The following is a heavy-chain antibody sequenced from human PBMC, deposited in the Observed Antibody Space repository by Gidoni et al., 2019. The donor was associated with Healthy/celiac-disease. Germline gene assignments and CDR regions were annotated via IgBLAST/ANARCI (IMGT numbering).Heavy chain of an antibody. CDR3: ARIRLGYNWNESYYGMDV. CDR2: IFSNDEK. Sequence: QVTLKESGPVLVKPTETLTLTCTVSGFSLSNARMGVSWIRQPPGKALEWLAHIFSNDEKSYSTSLKSRLTISKDTSKSQVVLTMTNMDPVDTATYYCARIRLGYNWNESYYGMDVWGQGTTVTVSS. J-gene: IGHJ6*02. CDR1: GFSLSNARMG. V-gene: IGHV2-26*01. D-gene: IGHD1-1*01.